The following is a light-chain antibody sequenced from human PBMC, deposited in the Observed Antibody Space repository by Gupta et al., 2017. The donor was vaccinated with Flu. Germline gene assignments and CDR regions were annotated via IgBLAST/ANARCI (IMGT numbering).Light chain of an antibody. J-gene: IGLJ1*01. CDR2: EVS. Sequence: QPPLTQPASLSGSPGHSITISCTGTSSDVGGYNYVSWYQQHPGKAPKLMIYEVSNRPSGVSNRFSGSKSGNTASLTISGLQAEDEADYYCSSYTSSSTGVFGTGTKVTVL. V-gene: IGLV2-14*01. CDR3: SSYTSSSTGV. CDR1: SSDVGGYNY.